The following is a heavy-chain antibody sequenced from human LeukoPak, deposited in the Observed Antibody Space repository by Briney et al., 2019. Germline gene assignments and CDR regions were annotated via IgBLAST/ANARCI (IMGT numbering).Heavy chain of an antibody. J-gene: IGHJ3*02. CDR2: IYSSGST. V-gene: IGHV4-59*01. CDR1: GGSMGGYY. CDR3: ASGVIITRDEAFDI. D-gene: IGHD3-22*01. Sequence: PSETLSLTCTVSGGSMGGYYWSWIRQSPGKGLEWIGYIYSSGSTNYNPSLKSRVTISLDMSKNQFSLKLSSLTAADTALYYCASGVIITRDEAFDIWGQGTMVTVSS.